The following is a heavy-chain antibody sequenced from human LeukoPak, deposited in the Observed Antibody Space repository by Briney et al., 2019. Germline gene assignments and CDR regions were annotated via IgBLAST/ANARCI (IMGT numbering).Heavy chain of an antibody. CDR2: IIPIFGTA. V-gene: IGHV1-69*13. J-gene: IGHJ4*02. Sequence: SVKVSCKASGGTFSGYAISWVRQAPGQGLEWMGGIIPIFGTANYAQKFQGRVTITADESTSTAYMELSSLRSEDTAVYYCARGGYDSSAHRALYYFDYWGQGTLVTVSS. D-gene: IGHD3-22*01. CDR3: ARGGYDSSAHRALYYFDY. CDR1: GGTFSGYA.